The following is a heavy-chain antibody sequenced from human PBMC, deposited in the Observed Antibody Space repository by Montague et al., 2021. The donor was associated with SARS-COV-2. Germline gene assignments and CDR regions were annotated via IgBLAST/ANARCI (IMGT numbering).Heavy chain of an antibody. D-gene: IGHD3-22*01. CDR3: ARRGYYDSAGYHWHLDL. CDR1: GGSINDHN. J-gene: IGHJ2*01. Sequence: SETLSLTCTVSGGSINDHNCSWIRHSPGNGLEWIWYISSNCNTNYNPSLTSQITLSADASRNEFSLKLDSVTAADTAVYFCARRGYYDSAGYHWHLDLWGRGRLVTVSS. CDR2: ISSNCNT. V-gene: IGHV4-4*09.